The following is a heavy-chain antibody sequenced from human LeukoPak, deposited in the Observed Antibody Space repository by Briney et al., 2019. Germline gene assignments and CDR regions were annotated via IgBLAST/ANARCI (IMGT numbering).Heavy chain of an antibody. V-gene: IGHV3-21*01. Sequence: GGSLRLSCAASGFTFSSYSMNRVRQAPGRGLEWVSSISGSSSYIYYADSVKGRFTISRDNAKNSLYLQMNSPRAEDTAVYYCARGYCSGGSCYPEYFQHWGQGTLVTVSS. CDR2: ISGSSSYI. CDR1: GFTFSSYS. D-gene: IGHD2-15*01. J-gene: IGHJ1*01. CDR3: ARGYCSGGSCYPEYFQH.